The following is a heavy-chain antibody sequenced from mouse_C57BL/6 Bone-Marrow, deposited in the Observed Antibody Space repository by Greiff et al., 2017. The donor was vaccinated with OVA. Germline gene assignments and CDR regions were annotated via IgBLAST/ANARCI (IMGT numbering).Heavy chain of an antibody. V-gene: IGHV5-16*01. CDR1: GFTFSDYY. J-gene: IGHJ1*03. D-gene: IGHD1-1*01. Sequence: EVKVVESEGGLVQPGSSMKLSCTASGFTFSDYYMAWVRQVPEKGLEWVANINYDGSSTYYLDSLKSRFIISRDNAKNILYLQMSSLKSEDTATYYCARDFYYGSYWYFDVWGTGTTVTVSS. CDR2: INYDGSST. CDR3: ARDFYYGSYWYFDV.